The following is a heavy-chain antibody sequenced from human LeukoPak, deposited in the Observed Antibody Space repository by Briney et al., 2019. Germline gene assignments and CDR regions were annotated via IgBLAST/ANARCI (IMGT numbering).Heavy chain of an antibody. V-gene: IGHV3-21*01. CDR1: GFTFSGYS. Sequence: GGSLRLSCGASGFTFSGYSMNWVRQAPGKGLEWVSSISTSSSYIYYADSVKGRFTISRDNAKKSLYLQMNSLRAEDTAVYYCARDRVVTYYYYYYYMDVWGKGTTVTVSS. CDR3: ARDRVVTYYYYYYYMDV. D-gene: IGHD2-15*01. CDR2: ISTSSSYI. J-gene: IGHJ6*03.